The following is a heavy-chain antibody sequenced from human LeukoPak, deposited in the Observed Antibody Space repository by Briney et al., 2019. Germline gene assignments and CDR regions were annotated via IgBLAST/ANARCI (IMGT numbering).Heavy chain of an antibody. CDR1: GYTFTGYY. CDR3: ARADKYYDSSLGTDY. J-gene: IGHJ4*02. V-gene: IGHV1-2*02. D-gene: IGHD3-22*01. CDR2: INPNSGGT. Sequence: GASVKVSCKASGYTFTGYYMHWVRQAPGQGLEWMGWINPNSGGTNYAQKFQGRVTMTRDTSISTAYMELSRLRSDDTAVYYCARADKYYDSSLGTDYWGQGTLVTVSS.